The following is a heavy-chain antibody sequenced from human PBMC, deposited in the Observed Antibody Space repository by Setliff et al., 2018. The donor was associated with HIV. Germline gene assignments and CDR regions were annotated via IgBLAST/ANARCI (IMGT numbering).Heavy chain of an antibody. J-gene: IGHJ5*02. V-gene: IGHV3-23*01. CDR1: GFTFNNAW. Sequence: GGSLRLSCAASGFTFNNAWMTWVRQAPGKGLEWVSGISLSGGSTYYADSVKGRFTICRDNSKKTLYLQMSSLRVEDTAVYYCARSGGECSGISCYSLWFDPWGHGTLVTVSS. CDR3: ARSGGECSGISCYSLWFDP. CDR2: ISLSGGST. D-gene: IGHD2-15*01.